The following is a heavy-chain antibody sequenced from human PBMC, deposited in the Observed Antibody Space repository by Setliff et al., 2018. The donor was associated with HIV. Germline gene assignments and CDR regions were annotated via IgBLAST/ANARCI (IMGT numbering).Heavy chain of an antibody. Sequence: GASVKVSCKASGYTFTSYDINWVRQATGQGLEWMGWMNPNSGNTGYAQKFQGRVTITRNTSISTAYMELSSLRSEDTAVYYCARDGAYVWGTYRYQGFDHWGQGTLVTVSS. D-gene: IGHD3-16*02. J-gene: IGHJ4*02. CDR2: MNPNSGNT. CDR1: GYTFTSYD. V-gene: IGHV1-8*02. CDR3: ARDGAYVWGTYRYQGFDH.